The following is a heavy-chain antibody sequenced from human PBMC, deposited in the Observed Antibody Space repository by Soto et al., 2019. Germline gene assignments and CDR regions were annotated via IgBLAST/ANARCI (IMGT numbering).Heavy chain of an antibody. CDR3: ALEWVSIYGMDV. V-gene: IGHV1-69*01. D-gene: IGHD3-3*01. Sequence: QVQLVQSGAEVKKPGSLVKVSCKASGGTFSSYGISWVRQAPGHGPEWMGGIIPRFGRANYAQNFQDRVTIIADESTNTAYMELSSLRSEDTAVYYCALEWVSIYGMDVWGHGTTVTVSS. J-gene: IGHJ6*02. CDR2: IIPRFGRA. CDR1: GGTFSSYG.